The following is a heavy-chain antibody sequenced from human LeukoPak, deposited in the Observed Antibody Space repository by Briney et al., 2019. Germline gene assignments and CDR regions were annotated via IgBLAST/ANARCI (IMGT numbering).Heavy chain of an antibody. CDR3: ARDPRLYDSSGYYYASRWFDP. J-gene: IGHJ5*02. Sequence: SVKVSCKASGGTFSSYAISWVRQAPGQGLEWMGRIIPILGIANYAQKFQGRVTITADKSTSTAYMELSSLRSEDTAVYYCARDPRLYDSSGYYYASRWFDPWGQGTLVTVSS. D-gene: IGHD3-22*01. CDR2: IIPILGIA. V-gene: IGHV1-69*04. CDR1: GGTFSSYA.